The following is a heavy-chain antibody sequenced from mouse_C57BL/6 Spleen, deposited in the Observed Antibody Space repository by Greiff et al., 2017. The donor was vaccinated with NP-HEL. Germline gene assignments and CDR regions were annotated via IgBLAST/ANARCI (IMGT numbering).Heavy chain of an antibody. CDR2: INPNNGGT. V-gene: IGHV1-18*01. J-gene: IGHJ2*01. D-gene: IGHD1-1*01. CDR1: GYTFTDYN. Sequence: EVQLQQSGPELVKPGASVKIPCKASGYTFTDYNMDWVKQSHGKSLEWIGDINPNNGGTINNQKFKGKATLTVDKSSSTAYMELRSLTSEDTAVYYCARADYGSSYGFDYWGQGTTLTVSS. CDR3: ARADYGSSYGFDY.